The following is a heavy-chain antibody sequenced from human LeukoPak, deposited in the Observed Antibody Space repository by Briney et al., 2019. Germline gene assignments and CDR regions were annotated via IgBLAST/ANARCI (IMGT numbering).Heavy chain of an antibody. J-gene: IGHJ6*03. CDR3: ARSGVGYFDSSAYAYYYYYMDV. V-gene: IGHV1-2*02. CDR2: INPDSGGT. CDR1: GYAFTDYY. Sequence: ASVKVSCKASGYAFTDYYLHWVRQAPGQGLEWMGWINPDSGGTNFAQKFQGRVTMTRDTSISTAYMQLSRLRSDDTAVYYCARSGVGYFDSSAYAYYYYYMDVWGKGTTVTVSS. D-gene: IGHD3-22*01.